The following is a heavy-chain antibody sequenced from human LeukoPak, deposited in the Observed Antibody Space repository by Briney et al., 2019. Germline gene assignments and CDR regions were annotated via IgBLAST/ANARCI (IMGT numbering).Heavy chain of an antibody. CDR1: GYTFTGYY. V-gene: IGHV1-2*02. CDR3: AREVSPWGSSFDY. CDR2: INPNSGAT. Sequence: ASVKVSCKASGYTFTGYYMHWARQAPGQGLEWMGWINPNSGATNYAQKFQGRVTMTRDTSISTAYMELSRLRSDDTAVYYCAREVSPWGSSFDYWGQGTLVTVSS. D-gene: IGHD6-6*01. J-gene: IGHJ4*02.